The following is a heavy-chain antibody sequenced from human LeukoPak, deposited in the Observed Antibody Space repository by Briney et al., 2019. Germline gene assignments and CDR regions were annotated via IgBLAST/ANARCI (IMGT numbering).Heavy chain of an antibody. D-gene: IGHD2-2*01. CDR1: RGSLSSGDYY. CDR3: AGRYCSSTSCYPFYP. Sequence: ALSLTCTVSRGSLSSGDYYWSWIRHPPGTGREWLGYIYYSGSTYYNPSLKSRVTISVDTSKKQFSLKRSSVTGADTAVYYCAGRYCSSTSCYPFYPWGQRTLCTVSS. J-gene: IGHJ5*02. V-gene: IGHV4-30-4*08. CDR2: IYYSGST.